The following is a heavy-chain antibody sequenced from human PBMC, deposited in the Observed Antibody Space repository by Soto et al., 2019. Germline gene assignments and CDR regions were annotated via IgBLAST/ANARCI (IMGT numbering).Heavy chain of an antibody. CDR3: ATSPGYYDFWSGYSPGVVDY. Sequence: GGSLRLSCPTSGFTFSDYYMSWIRQAPGKGLEWVSYISSSGSTIYYADSVKGRFTISRDNAKNSLYLQMNSLRAEDTAVYYCATSPGYYDFWSGYSPGVVDYWGQGTLVTVSS. CDR2: ISSSGSTI. D-gene: IGHD3-3*01. J-gene: IGHJ4*02. CDR1: GFTFSDYY. V-gene: IGHV3-11*01.